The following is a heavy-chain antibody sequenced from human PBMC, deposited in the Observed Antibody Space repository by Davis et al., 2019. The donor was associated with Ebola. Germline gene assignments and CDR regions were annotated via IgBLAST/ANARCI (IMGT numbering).Heavy chain of an antibody. CDR2: IRTNSEGTT. V-gene: IGHV3-48*02. J-gene: IGHJ4*02. D-gene: IGHD2/OR15-2a*01. CDR3: VRDLDFSFDQ. Sequence: GGSLRLSCAASGFTFSNYPMNWVHQAPGKGLEWISNIRTNSEGTTKHAESVKGRFTISREDATSSLYLQMNSLRDEDTAVYYCVRDLDFSFDQWGRGILVTVSS. CDR1: GFTFSNYP.